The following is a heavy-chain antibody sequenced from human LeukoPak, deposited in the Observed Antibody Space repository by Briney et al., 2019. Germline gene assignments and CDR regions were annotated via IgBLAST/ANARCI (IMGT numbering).Heavy chain of an antibody. CDR1: GYTFTGYY. J-gene: IGHJ3*02. CDR2: INPNSGGT. D-gene: IGHD3-3*01. CDR3: ARGDDFWSGPGDAFDI. Sequence: ASVKVSCKASGYTFTGYYMHWVRQAPGQGLEWMGWINPNSGGTNYAQKFQGRVTMTRDTSISPAYMELSRLRSDDTAVYYCARGDDFWSGPGDAFDIWGQGTLVTVSS. V-gene: IGHV1-2*02.